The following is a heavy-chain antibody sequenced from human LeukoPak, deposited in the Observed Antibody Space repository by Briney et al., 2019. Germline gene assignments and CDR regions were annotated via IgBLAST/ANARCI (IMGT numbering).Heavy chain of an antibody. D-gene: IGHD4-17*01. Sequence: SETLSPTCTVSGGSISSSNYCWGWLRQPRGKGLGWIGSIYYSGSTYYTPSLKSRVTISVDTSKNQFSLKLSSVTAADTAVYYCARQMGVTTYCFDYWGPGTLVTVSS. CDR1: GGSISSSNYC. V-gene: IGHV4-39*07. J-gene: IGHJ4*02. CDR2: IYYSGST. CDR3: ARQMGVTTYCFDY.